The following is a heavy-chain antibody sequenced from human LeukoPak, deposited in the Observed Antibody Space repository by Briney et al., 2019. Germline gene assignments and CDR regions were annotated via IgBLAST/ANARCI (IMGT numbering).Heavy chain of an antibody. CDR3: ARGGYGPGSHYRY. J-gene: IGHJ4*02. CDR2: IDHTGSI. Sequence: PSETLSLTCAVNAGSFTGYYWSWIRQPPGKGLEGIGEIDHTGSISYNPSLRSRVTISVDTFKNQFSLNLRSVTAADRPIYYCARGGYGPGSHYRYWGQGTLVTVSS. CDR1: AGSFTGYY. V-gene: IGHV4-34*01. D-gene: IGHD3-10*01.